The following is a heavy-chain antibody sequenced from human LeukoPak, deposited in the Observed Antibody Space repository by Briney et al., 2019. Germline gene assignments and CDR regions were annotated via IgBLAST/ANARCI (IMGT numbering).Heavy chain of an antibody. CDR1: GGSISSYY. CDR2: IYYSGST. CDR3: ARGIYYSGGSCYSGRFDY. Sequence: PSETLSLTCTVSGGSISSYYWSWVRQPPGKGLEWLGYIYYSGSTNYNPSLKSRVTISVDTSKNQFSLKLSSVTAADTAVYYCARGIYYSGGSCYSGRFDYWGQGTLVTVSS. J-gene: IGHJ4*02. V-gene: IGHV4-59*01. D-gene: IGHD2-15*01.